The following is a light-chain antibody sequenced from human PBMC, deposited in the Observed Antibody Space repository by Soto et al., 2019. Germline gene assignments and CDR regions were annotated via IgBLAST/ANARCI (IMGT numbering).Light chain of an antibody. CDR3: QQSFFIPWT. CDR2: AAS. Sequence: DIQMTQSPSSLAASVGDRVTITCRASQSIGSYLIWYQQKPGKAPNLLIYAASSLQSGVPSRFSGSGFGTDFTLTISSLQAEDFATYFCQQSFFIPWTFGQGTKVEIK. CDR1: QSIGSY. J-gene: IGKJ1*01. V-gene: IGKV1-39*01.